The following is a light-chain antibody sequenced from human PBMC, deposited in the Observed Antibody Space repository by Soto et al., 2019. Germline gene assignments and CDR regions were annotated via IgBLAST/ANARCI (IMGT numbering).Light chain of an antibody. CDR3: QHYNSYSEA. V-gene: IGKV1-5*03. Sequence: IQMPPSNSTLSGSVGDRVTITCPASQTISSWLAWYQQKPGKAPKLLIYKASTLKSGVPSRFSGSGSGTEFTLTISSLQPDDFATYYCQHYNSYSEAFGQGTKVDIK. CDR1: QTISSW. CDR2: KAS. J-gene: IGKJ1*01.